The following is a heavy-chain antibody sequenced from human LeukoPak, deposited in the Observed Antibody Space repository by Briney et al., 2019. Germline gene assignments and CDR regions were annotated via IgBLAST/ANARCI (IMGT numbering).Heavy chain of an antibody. CDR2: ISASGGNT. D-gene: IGHD6-25*01. V-gene: IGHV3-23*01. CDR1: GFTFSNYG. CDR3: AKERASRLPFDY. Sequence: PGGSLRLSCAASGFTFSNYGMNLVRQAPGKGLEWVTAISASGGNTYYADSVKGRFTISRDNAKDTLYLQMNSLRAEDTALYYCAKERASRLPFDYWGQGTLVTVSS. J-gene: IGHJ4*02.